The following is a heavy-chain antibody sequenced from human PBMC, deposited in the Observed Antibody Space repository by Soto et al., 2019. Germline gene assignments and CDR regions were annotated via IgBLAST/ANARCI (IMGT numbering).Heavy chain of an antibody. V-gene: IGHV4-61*01. J-gene: IGHJ4*02. CDR1: GGSVSSTSYY. D-gene: IGHD1-26*01. Sequence: SETLSLTCTVSGGSVSSTSYYWTWIRQPPGKGLEWSGYIHYSGSTNYNPSLKSRVAMSVDTSKNHFSLKLHSLTAAHTAVYSCARAWVHLFFDYWGQGALVTVSS. CDR3: ARAWVHLFFDY. CDR2: IHYSGST.